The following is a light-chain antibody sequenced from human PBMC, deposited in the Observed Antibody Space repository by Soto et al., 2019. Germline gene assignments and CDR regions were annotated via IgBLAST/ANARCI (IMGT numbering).Light chain of an antibody. V-gene: IGLV1-40*01. J-gene: IGLJ2*01. CDR3: QSYDDSLSVGV. Sequence: QSVLTQPPSVSGAPGQRVTISCTGSISNIGAGYDVHWYQQLPGTAPKLLIYGNNNRPSGVPDRLSGSKSGTSASLAITGLQAEDEADYYCQSYDDSLSVGVFGGGTKLTVL. CDR1: ISNIGAGYD. CDR2: GNN.